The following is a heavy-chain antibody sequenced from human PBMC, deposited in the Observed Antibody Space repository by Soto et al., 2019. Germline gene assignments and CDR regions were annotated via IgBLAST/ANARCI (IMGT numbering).Heavy chain of an antibody. V-gene: IGHV4-59*01. CDR3: AKGAWRDGYNTA. Sequence: QVQLHQSGPGLMKPSETLSLTCTVSGDSISSSYWSWFRQPPGKGLEYIGYIYYTGITNYNPSLKSRVTISMDTSKNQFSLNLNSVTAADTAVYYCAKGAWRDGYNTARGQGTLVTVSA. D-gene: IGHD2-21*01. CDR1: GDSISSSY. J-gene: IGHJ4*02. CDR2: IYYTGIT.